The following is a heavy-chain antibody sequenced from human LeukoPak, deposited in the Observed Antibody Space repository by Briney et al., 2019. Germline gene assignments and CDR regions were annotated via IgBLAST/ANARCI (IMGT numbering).Heavy chain of an antibody. CDR3: AREPLLLWFGEYT. J-gene: IGHJ4*02. Sequence: SETLSLTCAVYGGSFSGYYWSWIRQPPGKGLEWIGGINHSGSTNYNPSLKSRVTISVDTSKNQFSLKLSSVTAADTAVYYCAREPLLLWFGEYTWGQGTLVTVSS. CDR2: INHSGST. D-gene: IGHD3-10*01. CDR1: GGSFSGYY. V-gene: IGHV4-34*01.